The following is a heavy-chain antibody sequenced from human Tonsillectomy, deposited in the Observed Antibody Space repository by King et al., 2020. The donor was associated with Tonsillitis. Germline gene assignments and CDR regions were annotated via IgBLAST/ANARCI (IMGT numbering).Heavy chain of an antibody. CDR3: FAARFSVDY. V-gene: IGHV3-30*02. Sequence: VQLVESGGGVVQPGGSLRLSCAASGFTFRNYGMHWVRQAPGKGLEWVAFIRDDGSNKYYADSVKGRFTISRDNSNNTLNLQMNSLRAEDTAVYYAFAARFSVDYWGQGTLVTVSS. CDR1: GFTFRNYG. D-gene: IGHD6-25*01. J-gene: IGHJ4*02. CDR2: IRDDGSNK.